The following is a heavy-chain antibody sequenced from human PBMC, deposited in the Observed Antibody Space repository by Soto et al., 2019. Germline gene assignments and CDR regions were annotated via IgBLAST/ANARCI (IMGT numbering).Heavy chain of an antibody. CDR1: GDSISSSNW. CDR3: ARRDSSGWGYYFDY. CDR2: IYHSGST. J-gene: IGHJ4*02. Sequence: QVQLQESGPGLVKPSGTLSLTCAVSGDSISSSNWWSWVRQPPGKGLEWIGEIYHSGSTNYNPSLKSRVTISVDKSKNQFPLKLSSVTAADTAVYYCARRDSSGWGYYFDYWGQGTLVTVSS. D-gene: IGHD6-19*01. V-gene: IGHV4-4*02.